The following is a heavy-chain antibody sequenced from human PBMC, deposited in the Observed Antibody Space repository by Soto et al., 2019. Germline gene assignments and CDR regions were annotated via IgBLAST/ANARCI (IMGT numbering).Heavy chain of an antibody. J-gene: IGHJ5*02. D-gene: IGHD4-17*01. CDR3: TRPYGGNSGWFDP. V-gene: IGHV3-73*01. CDR2: IRSKANSYAT. CDR1: VFTFSGSA. Sequence: GWSLSLSCAASVFTFSGSAMHWVRQASGKGLEWVGRIRSKANSYATAYAASVKGRFTISRDDSKNTAYLQMNSLKTEDTAVYYCTRPYGGNSGWFDPWGQGTLVTVSS.